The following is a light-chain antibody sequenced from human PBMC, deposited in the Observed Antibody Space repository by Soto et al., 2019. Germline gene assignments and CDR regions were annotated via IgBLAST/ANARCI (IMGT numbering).Light chain of an antibody. CDR1: QNISDY. CDR2: DAS. J-gene: IGKJ3*01. CDR3: QQYDTLPFT. Sequence: DIQMTQSPSSLSASVGDRVTITCQASQNISDYLNWYQQKPGKAPKLLIYDASNLETGVPSRFSGSRSGTDFTFTISSLQPEDFVAYYCQQYDTLPFTFGPGTKVDIK. V-gene: IGKV1-33*01.